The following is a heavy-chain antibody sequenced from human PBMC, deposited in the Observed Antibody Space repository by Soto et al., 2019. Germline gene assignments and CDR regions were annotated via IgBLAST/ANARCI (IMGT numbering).Heavy chain of an antibody. CDR3: AQSVAWLGEFDY. CDR1: GFTFSSYV. J-gene: IGHJ4*02. Sequence: EVQLLESGGGLVQPGGSLRLSCAASGFTFSSYVMSWVRQAPGKGLEWVSVISGSGGSTYYADSVKGRFTISRDNSKNTLYLQMNSLRAADTAVVYCAQSVAWLGEFDYWGQGTLVTVSS. CDR2: ISGSGGST. V-gene: IGHV3-23*01. D-gene: IGHD3-10*01.